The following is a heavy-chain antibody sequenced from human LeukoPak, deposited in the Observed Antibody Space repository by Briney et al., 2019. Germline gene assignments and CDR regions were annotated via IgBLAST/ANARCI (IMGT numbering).Heavy chain of an antibody. CDR1: GGSISSGNYY. D-gene: IGHD5-12*01. J-gene: IGHJ4*02. V-gene: IGHV4-61*02. Sequence: SETLSLTCTVSGGSISSGNYYWTWIRQPAGKGLEWIERIYTSGSTNYNPSLKSRVTISVDTSKNQFSLKLSSVTAADTAVYYCARDRGYSGYEPLIDSWGQGTLVTVSS. CDR3: ARDRGYSGYEPLIDS. CDR2: IYTSGST.